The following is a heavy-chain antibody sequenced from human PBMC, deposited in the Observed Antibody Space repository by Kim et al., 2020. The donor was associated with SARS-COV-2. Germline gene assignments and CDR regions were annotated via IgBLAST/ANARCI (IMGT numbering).Heavy chain of an antibody. D-gene: IGHD3-9*01. CDR1: GFTVSSNY. CDR2: IYSGGST. Sequence: GGSLRLSCAASGFTVSSNYMSWVRQAPGKGLEWVSVIYSGGSTYYADSVKGRFTISRHNSKNTLYLQMNSLRAEDTAVYYCARTTTISYWYFDLWGRGTLVTVSS. V-gene: IGHV3-53*04. CDR3: ARTTTISYWYFDL. J-gene: IGHJ2*01.